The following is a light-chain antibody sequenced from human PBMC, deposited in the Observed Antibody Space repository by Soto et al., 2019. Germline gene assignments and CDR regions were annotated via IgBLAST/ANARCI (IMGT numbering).Light chain of an antibody. Sequence: SVLTQPASRSGSSWQSIPISLPGTRRYVGGYNYVSWYQQHPGKAPKLMIYDVSNRPSGVSNRFSGSKSGNTASLTISGLQAEDEADYYCSSYTSSTPYVFGTGTEVTVL. CDR1: RRYVGGYNY. CDR3: SSYTSSTPYV. V-gene: IGLV2-14*01. J-gene: IGLJ1*01. CDR2: DVS.